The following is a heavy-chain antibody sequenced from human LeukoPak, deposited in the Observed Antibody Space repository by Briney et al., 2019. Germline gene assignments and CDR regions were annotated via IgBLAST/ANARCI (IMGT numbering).Heavy chain of an antibody. CDR1: GYSFTSYW. CDR2: IYPGDSDT. V-gene: IGHV5-51*01. CDR3: ARRGDSNNNWFDP. Sequence: GESLKISCKGSGYSFTSYWIGWVRQMPGKGLEWIGIIYPGDSDTRYSPSFQGQVTISADKSISTAYLQWGSLKASDTAMYYCARRGDSNNNWFDPWGQGTLVTVSS. J-gene: IGHJ5*02. D-gene: IGHD4-11*01.